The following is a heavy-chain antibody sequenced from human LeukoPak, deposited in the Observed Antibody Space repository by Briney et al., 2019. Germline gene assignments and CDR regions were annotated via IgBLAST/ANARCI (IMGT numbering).Heavy chain of an antibody. Sequence: ASVKVSCKASGYIFSSYGISWVRQAPGQGLEWMGWISVYNGNTNYAQKLQGRVTMTTDTSTSTAYMELRSLRSDDSAVYYCARPQTTAAGYYFDSWGQGTLVSVSS. CDR2: ISVYNGNT. CDR3: ARPQTTAAGYYFDS. J-gene: IGHJ4*02. D-gene: IGHD6-13*01. V-gene: IGHV1-18*01. CDR1: GYIFSSYG.